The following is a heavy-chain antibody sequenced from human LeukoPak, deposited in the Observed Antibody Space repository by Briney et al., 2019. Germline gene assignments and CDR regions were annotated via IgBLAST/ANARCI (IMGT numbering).Heavy chain of an antibody. Sequence: PSETLSLTCTVSGGSISSYYWSWIRQPPGKGLEWIGYIYYSGSTNYNPSLKSRVTISVDTSKNQFSLKLGSVTAADTAVYYCARHRSYYDFWSGYSYYYYYYMDVWGKGTTVTVSS. J-gene: IGHJ6*03. V-gene: IGHV4-59*08. D-gene: IGHD3-3*01. CDR2: IYYSGST. CDR3: ARHRSYYDFWSGYSYYYYYYMDV. CDR1: GGSISSYY.